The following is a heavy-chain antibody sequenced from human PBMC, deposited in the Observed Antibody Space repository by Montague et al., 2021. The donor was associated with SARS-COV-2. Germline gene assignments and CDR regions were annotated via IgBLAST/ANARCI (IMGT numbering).Heavy chain of an antibody. CDR3: ARGSGWMGNAFDI. CDR2: IYYSGST. D-gene: IGHD6-19*01. J-gene: IGHJ3*02. V-gene: IGHV4-59*01. CDR1: GGSTSSYY. Sequence: SETLSLTCTVSGGSTSSYYWSWIRQPPGKGLKWIGYIYYSGSTNYNPSLKSRVTISVDTSKNQFSLKLSSVTAADTAVYYCARGSGWMGNAFDIWGQGTMVTVSS.